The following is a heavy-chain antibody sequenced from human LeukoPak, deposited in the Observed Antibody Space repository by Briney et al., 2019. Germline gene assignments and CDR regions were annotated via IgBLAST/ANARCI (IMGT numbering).Heavy chain of an antibody. Sequence: GGSLRLSCAASGFTFSSYAMHWVRQAPGKGLEWVAVISHDGNNKYYADSVKGRFTISRDNSKNTLYLQMNSLRAEDTAVYYCARDLSYDSARRYYFDYWGQGTLVTVSS. V-gene: IGHV3-30-3*01. D-gene: IGHD3-22*01. J-gene: IGHJ4*02. CDR2: ISHDGNNK. CDR1: GFTFSSYA. CDR3: ARDLSYDSARRYYFDY.